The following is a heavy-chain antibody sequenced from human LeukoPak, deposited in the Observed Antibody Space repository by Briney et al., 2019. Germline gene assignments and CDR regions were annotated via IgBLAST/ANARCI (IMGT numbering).Heavy chain of an antibody. J-gene: IGHJ3*02. V-gene: IGHV1-69*05. CDR1: GGTFSSYA. Sequence: VKVSCKASGGTFSSYAISWVRQAPGQGLEWMGGIIPIFGTANYAQKFQGRVTITTDESTSTAYMELSSLRSEDTAVYYCARGQMSDQLLSWAFDIWGQGTMVTVSS. CDR3: ARGQMSDQLLSWAFDI. CDR2: IIPIFGTA. D-gene: IGHD2-2*01.